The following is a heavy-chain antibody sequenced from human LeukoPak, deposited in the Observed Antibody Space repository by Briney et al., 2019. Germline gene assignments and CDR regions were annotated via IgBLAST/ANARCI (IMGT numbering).Heavy chain of an antibody. J-gene: IGHJ4*02. CDR1: GFTLSTYW. CDR3: ARGSWSAADTNIDY. CDR2: INSDGSRT. D-gene: IGHD6-13*01. Sequence: GGSLRLSCAASGFTLSTYWMHWVRQGPGRGLVWVSCINSDGSRTTYADSVKGRFTISRDNAKNTLYLQMNTLRVEDTAVYYCARGSWSAADTNIDYWGQGTLVTVSS. V-gene: IGHV3-74*01.